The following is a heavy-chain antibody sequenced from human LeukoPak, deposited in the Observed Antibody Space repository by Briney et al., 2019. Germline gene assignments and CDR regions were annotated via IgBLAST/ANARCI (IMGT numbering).Heavy chain of an antibody. V-gene: IGHV4-30-4*01. CDR3: AREGAYYSDY. CDR2: IYYSGST. J-gene: IGHJ4*02. Sequence: SETLSLTCTVSGGSISSGDYFWSWLRPPPGKGLEWIGYIYYSGSTYYNPSLKSRVTISVDTSKNQFSLKLSSVTAADTGVYYCAREGAYYSDYWGQGTLVTVSS. CDR1: GGSISSGDYF.